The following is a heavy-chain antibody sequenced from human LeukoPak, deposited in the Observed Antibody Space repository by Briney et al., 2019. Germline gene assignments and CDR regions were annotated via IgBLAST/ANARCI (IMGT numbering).Heavy chain of an antibody. CDR2: ISGSGGST. J-gene: IGHJ6*03. D-gene: IGHD3-3*01. Sequence: PGGTLRLSCAASGFTFSSYGMSWVRQAPGKGLEWVSAISGSGGSTYYADSVKGRFTISRDNSKNTLYLQMNSLRAEDTAVYYCAKDVSYYDFWSGYQPFYYYYYMDVWGKGTTVTVSS. V-gene: IGHV3-23*01. CDR3: AKDVSYYDFWSGYQPFYYYYYMDV. CDR1: GFTFSSYG.